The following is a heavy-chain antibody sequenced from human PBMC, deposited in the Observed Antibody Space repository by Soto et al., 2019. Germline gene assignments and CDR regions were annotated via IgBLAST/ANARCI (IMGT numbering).Heavy chain of an antibody. D-gene: IGHD2-21*02. J-gene: IGHJ4*02. CDR2: IYYSGST. CDR3: ARQRTSVVTQAYFDV. Sequence: SETLSLTCTVAGDSISSRSYYWGWIRQPPGKGLEWIGSIYYSGSTYNNPSLRSRVSMSIDTSKDQFSLKLKSVTAADTALYFCARQRTSVVTQAYFDVWGPGXLVTVYS. CDR1: GDSISSRSYY. V-gene: IGHV4-39*01.